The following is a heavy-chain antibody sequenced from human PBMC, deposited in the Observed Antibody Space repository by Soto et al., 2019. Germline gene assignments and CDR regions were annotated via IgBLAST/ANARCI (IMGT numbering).Heavy chain of an antibody. Sequence: ASVKVSRKASGYTFTSYAMHWVRQAPGQRLEWMGWINAGNGNTKYSQKFQGRVTITRDTSASTAYMELSSLRSEDTAVYYCARDYDVAGTFSFDYWGQGTLVTVSS. CDR1: GYTFTSYA. V-gene: IGHV1-3*01. CDR2: INAGNGNT. D-gene: IGHD6-19*01. J-gene: IGHJ4*02. CDR3: ARDYDVAGTFSFDY.